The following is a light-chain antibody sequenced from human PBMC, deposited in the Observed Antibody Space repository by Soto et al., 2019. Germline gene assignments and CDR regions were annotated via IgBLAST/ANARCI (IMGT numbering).Light chain of an antibody. CDR3: CSRTSGGVSWV. CDR2: EVD. CDR1: SSDVGSYNL. V-gene: IGLV2-23*02. J-gene: IGLJ3*02. Sequence: QSVLTQPASVSGSPGQSITISCTGTSSDVGSYNLVSWYQHYPDKAPKVIIYEVDKRPSGVSNRFSGSKSGNTASLTVSGLQAEDEADYYCCSRTSGGVSWVFGGGTKLTVL.